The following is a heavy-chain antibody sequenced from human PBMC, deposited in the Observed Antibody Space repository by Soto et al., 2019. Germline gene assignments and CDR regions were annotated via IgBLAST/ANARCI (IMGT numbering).Heavy chain of an antibody. CDR1: GFTFSSYG. J-gene: IGHJ4*02. V-gene: IGHV3-33*08. D-gene: IGHD3-10*01. CDR3: ARDWMVRGVLDY. CDR2: IWYDGSNK. Sequence: VQLVESGGGLVKPGGSLRLSCAASGFTFSSYGMHWVRQAPGKGLEWVAVIWYDGSNKYYADSVKGRFTISRDNSKNTLYLQMNSLRAEDTAVYYCARDWMVRGVLDYWGQGTLVTVSS.